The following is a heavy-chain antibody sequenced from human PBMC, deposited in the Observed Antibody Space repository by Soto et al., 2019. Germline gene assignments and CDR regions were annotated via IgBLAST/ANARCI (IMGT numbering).Heavy chain of an antibody. CDR3: ARDQRAIPLRDNWFDP. CDR1: GGSISSGGYY. J-gene: IGHJ5*02. D-gene: IGHD6-25*01. CDR2: IYYSGST. V-gene: IGHV4-31*03. Sequence: QVQLQESGPGLVKPSQTLSLTCTVSGGSISSGGYYWSWIRQRPGKGLEWIGYIYYSGSTYYNPSLKSRVTISVDTSKNQFSLKLSSVTAADTAVYYCARDQRAIPLRDNWFDPWGQGTLVTVSS.